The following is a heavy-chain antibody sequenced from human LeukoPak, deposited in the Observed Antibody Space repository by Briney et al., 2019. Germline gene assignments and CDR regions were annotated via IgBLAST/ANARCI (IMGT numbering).Heavy chain of an antibody. J-gene: IGHJ3*02. CDR3: ARAMNHAFNI. CDR2: MNEDGSKK. CDR1: GLTFSTYW. V-gene: IGHV3-7*03. Sequence: PGGSLRLSCTASGLTFSTYWMRWVRQAPGKGLEWVANMNEDGSKKYYVGSVRGRFTISRDNAKTSLYLQMSSLRAEDTAVYYCARAMNHAFNIWGQGAMVTVSS.